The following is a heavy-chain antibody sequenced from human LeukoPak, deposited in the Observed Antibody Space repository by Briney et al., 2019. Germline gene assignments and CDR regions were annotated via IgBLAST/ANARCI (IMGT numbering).Heavy chain of an antibody. CDR1: GGSISSYY. V-gene: IGHV4-4*07. Sequence: SETLSLTCTVSGGSISSYYWSWIRQPAGKGLEWIGRIYTSGSTNYNPSLKSRVTMSVDTSKNRFSLKLSSVTAADTAVYYCARDRDYYYYYYMDVWGKGTTVTVSS. J-gene: IGHJ6*03. CDR3: ARDRDYYYYYYMDV. CDR2: IYTSGST.